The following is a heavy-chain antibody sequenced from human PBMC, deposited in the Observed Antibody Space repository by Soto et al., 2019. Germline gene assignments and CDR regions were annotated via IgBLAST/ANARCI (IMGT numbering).Heavy chain of an antibody. CDR2: IIPIFGTA. CDR1: GGTFSSYA. Sequence: ASVKVSCKASGGTFSSYAISWVRQAPGQGLEWMGGIIPIFGTANYAQKFQGRVTITADESTSTAYMELSSLRSEDTAVYYCARDQEGGYNGGQPYDAFDIWGQGTMVTVSS. D-gene: IGHD5-12*01. CDR3: ARDQEGGYNGGQPYDAFDI. V-gene: IGHV1-69*13. J-gene: IGHJ3*02.